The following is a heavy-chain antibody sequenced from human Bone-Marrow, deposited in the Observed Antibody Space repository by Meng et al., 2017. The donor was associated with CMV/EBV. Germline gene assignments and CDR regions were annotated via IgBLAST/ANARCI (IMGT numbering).Heavy chain of an antibody. CDR1: GFTFSSYA. Sequence: GESLKISCVASGFTFSSYAMSWVRQAPGKGLEWVSAISGSGGSTYYADSVKGRFTISRDNSKNTLYLQMNSLRAEDTAVYYCAKDRGSGDWGQGTLVTVSS. CDR2: ISGSGGST. V-gene: IGHV3-23*01. J-gene: IGHJ4*02. D-gene: IGHD3-10*01. CDR3: AKDRGSGD.